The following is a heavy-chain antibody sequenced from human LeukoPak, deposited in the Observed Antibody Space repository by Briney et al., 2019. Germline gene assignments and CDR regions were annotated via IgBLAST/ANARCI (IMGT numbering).Heavy chain of an antibody. CDR3: ARVVVSGYDTYYYYYYYMDV. D-gene: IGHD5-12*01. CDR2: ISAYNGNT. Sequence: ASVKVSCKASGYTFTSYGISWVRQAPGQGLEWMGWISAYNGNTNYAQKFQGRVTITADKSTSTAYMELSSLRSEDTAVYYCARVVVSGYDTYYYYYYYMDVWGKGTTVTVSS. J-gene: IGHJ6*03. V-gene: IGHV1-18*01. CDR1: GYTFTSYG.